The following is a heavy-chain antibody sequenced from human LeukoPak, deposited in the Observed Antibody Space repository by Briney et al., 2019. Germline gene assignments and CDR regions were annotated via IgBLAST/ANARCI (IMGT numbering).Heavy chain of an antibody. CDR2: ISYDGSNK. CDR1: GFTFSSYA. D-gene: IGHD6-6*01. Sequence: GGSLRLSCAASGFTFSSYAMHWVRQAPGKGLEWVAVISYDGSNKYYADSVKGRFTISRDNSKNTLYLQTNSLRAEDTAVYYCARSKALIAARSYFDYWGQGTLVTVSS. V-gene: IGHV3-30*01. J-gene: IGHJ4*02. CDR3: ARSKALIAARSYFDY.